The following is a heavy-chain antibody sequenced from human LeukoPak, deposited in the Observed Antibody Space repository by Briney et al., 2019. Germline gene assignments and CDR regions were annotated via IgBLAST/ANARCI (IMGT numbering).Heavy chain of an antibody. Sequence: SQTLSLTCTVSGNSISSGDYYWSWIRQPAGKGLEWIGEINHSGSTNYNPSLKSRVTISVDTSKNQFSLKLSSVTAADTAVYYCARGRIQLWKYYFDYWGQGTLVTVSS. CDR3: ARGRIQLWKYYFDY. CDR1: GNSISSGDYY. J-gene: IGHJ4*02. V-gene: IGHV4-61*09. CDR2: INHSGST. D-gene: IGHD5-18*01.